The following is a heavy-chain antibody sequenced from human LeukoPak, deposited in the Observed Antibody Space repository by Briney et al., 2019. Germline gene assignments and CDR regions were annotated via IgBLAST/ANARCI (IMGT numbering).Heavy chain of an antibody. CDR3: ARDHYYDSSGYYTD. Sequence: ASVKVSCKASGYTSTTYGISWVRQAPGQGLEWMGWISAYNGNTNYAQKPQGRVTMTTDTSTSTAYMELRSLRSDDTAVYYCARDHYYDSSGYYTDWGQGTLVTVSS. CDR2: ISAYNGNT. D-gene: IGHD3-22*01. J-gene: IGHJ4*02. V-gene: IGHV1-18*01. CDR1: GYTSTTYG.